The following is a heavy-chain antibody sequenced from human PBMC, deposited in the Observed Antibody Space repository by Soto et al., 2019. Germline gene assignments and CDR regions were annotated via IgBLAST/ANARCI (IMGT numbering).Heavy chain of an antibody. D-gene: IGHD3-10*01. CDR2: ISSSSSYI. J-gene: IGHJ4*02. V-gene: IGHV3-21*01. CDR1: GFTFSSYS. CDR3: ATESDYGSGSYFLGY. Sequence: GGSLRLSCAASGFTFSSYSMNWVRQAPGKGLEWVSSISSSSSYIYYADSVKGRFTISRDNAKNSLYLQMNSLRAEDTAVYYCATESDYGSGSYFLGYWGQGTLVTVSS.